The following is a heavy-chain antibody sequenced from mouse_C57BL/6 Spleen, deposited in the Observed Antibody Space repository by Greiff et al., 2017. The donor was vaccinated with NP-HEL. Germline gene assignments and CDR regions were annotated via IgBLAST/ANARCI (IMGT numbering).Heavy chain of an antibody. Sequence: DVKLVESEGGLVQPGSSMKLSCTASGFTFSDYYMAWVRQVPEKGLEWVANINYDGSSTYYLDSLKSRFIISRDNAKNILYLQMSSLKSEDTATYYCARVYYRFFAYWGQGTLVTVSA. CDR2: INYDGSST. J-gene: IGHJ3*01. D-gene: IGHD2-14*01. CDR3: ARVYYRFFAY. V-gene: IGHV5-16*01. CDR1: GFTFSDYY.